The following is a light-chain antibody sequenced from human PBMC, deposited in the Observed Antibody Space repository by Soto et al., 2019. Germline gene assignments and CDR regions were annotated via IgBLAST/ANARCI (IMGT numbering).Light chain of an antibody. Sequence: IVMTQSPATLSVSPGERATLSCRASQSVRNNLAWYQQKPGQAPRLLIFGAAIRATGTPARFSGSGSGTEFTLTISSLQSEDFAVYYCQQYNEWPPWTFGQGTKVDI. CDR2: GAA. CDR3: QQYNEWPPWT. J-gene: IGKJ1*01. CDR1: QSVRNN. V-gene: IGKV3-15*01.